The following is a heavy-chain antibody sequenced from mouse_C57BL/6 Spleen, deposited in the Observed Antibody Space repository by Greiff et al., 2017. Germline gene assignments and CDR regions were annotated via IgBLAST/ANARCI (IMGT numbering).Heavy chain of an antibody. CDR3: ARAGGLRQGGAMDY. CDR1: GYTFTNYW. CDR2: IYPGGGYT. Sequence: VQLQQSGAELVRPGTSVKMSCKASGYTFTNYWIGWVKQRPGHGLEWIGEIYPGGGYTNYNEKFKGKATLTADKSSSTAYMQFSSLTSEDSAIYYWARAGGLRQGGAMDYWGQGTSVTVSS. V-gene: IGHV1-63*01. J-gene: IGHJ4*01.